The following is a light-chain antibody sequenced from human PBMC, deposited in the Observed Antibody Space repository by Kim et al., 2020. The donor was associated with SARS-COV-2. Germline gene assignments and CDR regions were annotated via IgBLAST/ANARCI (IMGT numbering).Light chain of an antibody. CDR3: HVWDGTADQGV. CDR1: NIGSKS. V-gene: IGLV3-21*04. Sequence: SYELTQPPSVSVAPGKTATITCGGNNIGSKSVHWYQQKPGQAPVLAIYYDSDRPSGIPERFSGSNSDNTAALTIARVEAGDEADYYCHVWDGTADQGVFGGGTQLTVL. J-gene: IGLJ3*02. CDR2: YDS.